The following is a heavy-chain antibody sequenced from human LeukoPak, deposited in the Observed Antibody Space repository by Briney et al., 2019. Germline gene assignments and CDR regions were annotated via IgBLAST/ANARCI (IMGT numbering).Heavy chain of an antibody. CDR2: IYYSGST. CDR3: ARVALDYGDYVWFDP. Sequence: PSETLSLTCTVSGGSISSGDYYWSWIRQPPGKGLEWIGYIYYSGSTNYNPSLKSRVTISVDTSKNQFSLKLSSVTAADTAVYYCARVALDYGDYVWFDPWGQGTLVTVSS. V-gene: IGHV4-61*08. CDR1: GGSISSGDYY. J-gene: IGHJ5*02. D-gene: IGHD4-17*01.